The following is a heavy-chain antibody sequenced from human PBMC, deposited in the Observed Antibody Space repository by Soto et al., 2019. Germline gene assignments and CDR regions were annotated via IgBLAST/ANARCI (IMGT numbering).Heavy chain of an antibody. D-gene: IGHD2-15*01. Sequence: PVESLKISCKGSGYSFTSYWISWVRQMPGKGLEWMGRIDPSDSYTNYSPSFQGHVTISADKSISTAYLQWSSLKASDTAMYYCARRAIYCSGGSCHNYYYYGMDVWGQGTTVTVSS. CDR3: ARRAIYCSGGSCHNYYYYGMDV. J-gene: IGHJ6*02. CDR1: GYSFTSYW. CDR2: IDPSDSYT. V-gene: IGHV5-10-1*01.